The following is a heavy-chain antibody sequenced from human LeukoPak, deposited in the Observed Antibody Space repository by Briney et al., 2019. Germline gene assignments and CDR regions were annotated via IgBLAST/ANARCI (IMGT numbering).Heavy chain of an antibody. Sequence: PGGSLRLSCVGSGFTFSSYAMNWVRQAPGKGLEWVSSISGSSSNTYYADSVKGRFTISRDDSKNTLYLQMNSLRAEDTAVYYCAKTFQTQGWGSYTSYYYYYYMDVWGKGTTVTVSS. J-gene: IGHJ6*03. CDR1: GFTFSSYA. V-gene: IGHV3-23*01. D-gene: IGHD3-16*01. CDR2: ISGSSSNT. CDR3: AKTFQTQGWGSYTSYYYYYYMDV.